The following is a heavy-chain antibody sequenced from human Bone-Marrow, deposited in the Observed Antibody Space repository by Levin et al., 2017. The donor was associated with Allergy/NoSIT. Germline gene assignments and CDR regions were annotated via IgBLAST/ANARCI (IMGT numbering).Heavy chain of an antibody. V-gene: IGHV3-13*01. Sequence: GGSLRLSCAAFGFTFSEYDMHWVRQAPGRGLEWVSGIGTDDDTYYADSVQGRFGISREDAKNSLYLQMTNLRAGDTAVYYCTRATGQTDGFDIWGQGTLVTVSS. D-gene: IGHD2-8*02. CDR2: IGTDDDT. J-gene: IGHJ3*02. CDR3: TRATGQTDGFDI. CDR1: GFTFSEYD.